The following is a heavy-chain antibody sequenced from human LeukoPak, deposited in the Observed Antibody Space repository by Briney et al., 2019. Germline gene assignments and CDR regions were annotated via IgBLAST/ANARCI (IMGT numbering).Heavy chain of an antibody. V-gene: IGHV3-21*01. CDR1: GFTFSSYS. J-gene: IGHJ4*02. D-gene: IGHD5-24*01. CDR3: ARDVMATIDY. Sequence: GGSLRLSCAASGFTFSSYSMNWVRQAPGKGLEWVSSISSSSSYIYYADSVKGRFTISRDNAKDSLYLQMNSLRAEDTAVYYCARDVMATIDYWGQGTLVTVSS. CDR2: ISSSSSYI.